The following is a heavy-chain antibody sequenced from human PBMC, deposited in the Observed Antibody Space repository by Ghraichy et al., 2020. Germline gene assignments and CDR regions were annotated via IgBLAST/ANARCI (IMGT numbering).Heavy chain of an antibody. D-gene: IGHD2/OR15-2a*01. CDR1: GFTFSSYG. J-gene: IGHJ6*02. V-gene: IGHV3-33*01. Sequence: GESLNISCAASGFTFSSYGMHWVRQAPGKGLEWVAVIWYDGSNKYYADSVKGRFTISRDNSKNTLYLQMNSLRAEDTAVYYCARDFDVIGVAGLYYYGMDVWGQGTTVTVSS. CDR3: ARDFDVIGVAGLYYYGMDV. CDR2: IWYDGSNK.